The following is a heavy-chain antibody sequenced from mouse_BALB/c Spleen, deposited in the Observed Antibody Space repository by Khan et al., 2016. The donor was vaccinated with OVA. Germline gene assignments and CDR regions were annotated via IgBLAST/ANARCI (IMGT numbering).Heavy chain of an antibody. CDR3: VRDGAYHRSDGWFAY. CDR1: GYTFTNYT. Sequence: VELVESGAELARPGASVKMSCKASGYTFTNYTIHWIKKRPGQGLEWIGYINPSNGYTNYNQKFKDKATLTTDKSSTTAYLQLSSLTSDDSAVYNWVRDGAYHRSDGWFAYWGQGTLVTVSA. D-gene: IGHD2-14*01. J-gene: IGHJ3*01. V-gene: IGHV1-4*01. CDR2: INPSNGYT.